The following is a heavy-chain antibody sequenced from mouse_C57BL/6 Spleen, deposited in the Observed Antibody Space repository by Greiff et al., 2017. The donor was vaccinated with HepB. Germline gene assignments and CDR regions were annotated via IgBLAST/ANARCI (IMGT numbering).Heavy chain of an antibody. CDR3: ARQAQATNYYAMDY. Sequence: EVQLQESGGDLVKPGGSLKLSCAASGFTFSSYGMSWVRQTPDKRLEWVATISSGGSYTYYPDSVKGRFTISRDNAKNTLYLQMSSLKSEDTAMYYCARQAQATNYYAMDYWGQGTSVTVSS. V-gene: IGHV5-6*01. CDR2: ISSGGSYT. J-gene: IGHJ4*01. D-gene: IGHD3-2*02. CDR1: GFTFSSYG.